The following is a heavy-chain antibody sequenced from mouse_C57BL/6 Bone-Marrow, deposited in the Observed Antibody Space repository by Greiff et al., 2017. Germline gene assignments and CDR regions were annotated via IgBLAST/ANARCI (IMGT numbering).Heavy chain of an antibody. Sequence: QVQLQQPGAELVMPGASVKLSCKASGYTFTSYWMHWVKQRPGQGLEWIGEIDPSDSDTNYNQKFKGKATLTVDKSSSTAYMQLSSLTSEDSAVXYCASDITTLKFAYWGPGTLVTVSA. CDR1: GYTFTSYW. J-gene: IGHJ3*01. V-gene: IGHV1-69*01. D-gene: IGHD1-1*01. CDR2: IDPSDSDT. CDR3: ASDITTLKFAY.